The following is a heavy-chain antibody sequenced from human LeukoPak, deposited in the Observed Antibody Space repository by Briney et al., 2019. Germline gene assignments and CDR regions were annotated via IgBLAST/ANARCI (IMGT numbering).Heavy chain of an antibody. J-gene: IGHJ5*02. CDR3: ARGIVGATSRFDP. CDR1: GLFLSRYA. D-gene: IGHD1-26*01. Sequence: GGSLRLSRALSGLFLSRYAMSWVRQAPGRGLEWGSGTIGIVGRTFYSDSVKGRFTISRDNAKKSLYLQMNSLRAEDTAVYYCARGIVGATSRFDPWGQGTLVTVSS. V-gene: IGHV3-23*01. CDR2: TIGIVGRT.